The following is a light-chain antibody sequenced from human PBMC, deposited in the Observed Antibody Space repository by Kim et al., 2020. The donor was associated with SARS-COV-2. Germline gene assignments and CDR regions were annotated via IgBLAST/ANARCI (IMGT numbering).Light chain of an antibody. Sequence: IVMTQSPATLSVSPGERATFSCRASQSVRTNLAWYQQKPGQAPRLLIYGASTRAIGIPARFSGSGSGTEFTLTISSLQSEDFAVYFCQQYSTWPPYTCGRGTKLEF. CDR1: QSVRTN. V-gene: IGKV3D-15*01. CDR3: QQYSTWPPYT. CDR2: GAS. J-gene: IGKJ2*01.